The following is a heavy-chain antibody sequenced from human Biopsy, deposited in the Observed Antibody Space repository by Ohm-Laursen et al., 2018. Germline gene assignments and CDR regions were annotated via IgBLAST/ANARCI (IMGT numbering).Heavy chain of an antibody. D-gene: IGHD2-15*01. J-gene: IGHJ4*02. CDR2: ISQSGRT. CDR1: GKTFSDYY. Sequence: GTLSFTCEVYGKTFSDYYWSWIRQPPGKGLEWIGQISQSGRTNYNPSLKSRVNISADKSNNQFSLKLTSVTSADTAVYFCGNEVHGRDYWGLGALVTVSS. V-gene: IGHV4-34*08. CDR3: GNEVHGRDY.